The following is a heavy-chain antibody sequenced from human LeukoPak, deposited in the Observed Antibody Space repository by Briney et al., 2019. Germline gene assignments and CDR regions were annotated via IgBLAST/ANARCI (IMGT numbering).Heavy chain of an antibody. CDR3: ARATTMIVVNSPGY. D-gene: IGHD3-22*01. V-gene: IGHV1-69*04. J-gene: IGHJ4*02. CDR2: IIPILGIA. CDR1: GGTFSSYA. Sequence: GASVKVSCKASGGTFSSYAISWVRQAPGQGLEWMGRIIPILGIANYAQKFQGRVTITADKSTSTAYMELSSLRSEDTAVYYCARATTMIVVNSPGYWGQGTLVTVSS.